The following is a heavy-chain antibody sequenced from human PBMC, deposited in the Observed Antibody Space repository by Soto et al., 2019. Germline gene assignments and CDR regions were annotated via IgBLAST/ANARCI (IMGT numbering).Heavy chain of an antibody. CDR3: ARGALLRTTYVMEDAFDI. CDR2: IYYSGST. J-gene: IGHJ3*02. V-gene: IGHV4-31*03. D-gene: IGHD1-1*01. CDR1: GGSISSGGYY. Sequence: QVQLQESGPGLVKPSQTLSLTCTVSGGSISSGGYYWSWIRQHPGKGLEWIGYIYYSGSTYYNPSHKTGVTKSVDTTKNQFSQKPSSVNAADTAVDYCARGALLRTTYVMEDAFDIWGQGTMVTVSS.